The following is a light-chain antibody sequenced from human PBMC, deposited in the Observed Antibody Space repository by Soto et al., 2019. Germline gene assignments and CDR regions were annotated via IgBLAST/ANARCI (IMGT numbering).Light chain of an antibody. CDR2: GAC. Sequence: NVLTQSPGTLSLSPGERATLACRASKSVSNNYLAWYQQIPGRARRLLIYGACNRATGITDRFSGSGSGKDFTLTISRLDSDDFEVYFCNQYGSSGTLGQGTKVDI. J-gene: IGKJ1*01. CDR3: NQYGSSGT. CDR1: KSVSNNY. V-gene: IGKV3-20*01.